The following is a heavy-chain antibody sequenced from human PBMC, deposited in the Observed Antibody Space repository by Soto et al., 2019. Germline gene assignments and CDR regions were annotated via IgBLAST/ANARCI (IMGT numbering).Heavy chain of an antibody. CDR1: GFSLSTSGVG. Sequence: QITLKESGPTLVKPTQTLTLTCTFSGFSLSTSGVGVGWIRQPPGKALQWLALIYWDDDKHYSPSLKRMLTITKDTSTNHVVLTMTNRDPVETATYYCAHSWYCSGGSCYYTYYFDYWGQGTLVTVS. J-gene: IGHJ4*02. CDR2: IYWDDDK. D-gene: IGHD2-15*01. CDR3: AHSWYCSGGSCYYTYYFDY. V-gene: IGHV2-5*02.